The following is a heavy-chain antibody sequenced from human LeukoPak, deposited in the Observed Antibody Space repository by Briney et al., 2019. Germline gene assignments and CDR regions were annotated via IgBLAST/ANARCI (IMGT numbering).Heavy chain of an antibody. CDR1: GFNIAEYT. Sequence: GGSLRLPCTASGFNIAEYTMHWVRQTPGKGLEWVSLFSYEDDNTYYADSVESRFTISRDSSKNSLYLQTNSLRTEDTALYYCAKDLPAGNWNYFDYWGQGTLVTVSS. J-gene: IGHJ4*02. CDR3: AKDLPAGNWNYFDY. D-gene: IGHD1-1*01. CDR2: FSYEDDNT. V-gene: IGHV3-43*01.